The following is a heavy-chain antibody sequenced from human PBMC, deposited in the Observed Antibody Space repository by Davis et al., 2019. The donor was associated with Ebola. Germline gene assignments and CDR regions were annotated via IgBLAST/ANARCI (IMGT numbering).Heavy chain of an antibody. CDR2: MSSGSTYI. CDR1: GFTFSSYT. J-gene: IGHJ6*04. CDR3: ARDLEINYYYGMDV. Sequence: GESLKISCAASGFTFSSYTMNWVRQAPGKELEWVSSMSSGSTYIYYADSMKGRFTISRDNAKNSLYLQMNSLRAKDTAVYYCARDLEINYYYGMDVWGKGTTVTVSS. D-gene: IGHD1-1*01. V-gene: IGHV3-21*01.